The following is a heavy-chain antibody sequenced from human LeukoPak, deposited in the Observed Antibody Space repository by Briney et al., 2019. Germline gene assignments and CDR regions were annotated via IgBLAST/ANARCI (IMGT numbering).Heavy chain of an antibody. CDR3: VPPVVVITDY. V-gene: IGHV3-9*01. J-gene: IGHJ4*02. CDR1: GFTFDDYA. D-gene: IGHD3-22*01. Sequence: GGSLRLSCAASGFTFDDYAMHWVRQAPGKGLEWVSGISWNSGSIGYADSVKGRFTISRDNAKNSLYLQMNSLRAEDTALYYCVPPVVVITDYWGQGTLVTVSS. CDR2: ISWNSGSI.